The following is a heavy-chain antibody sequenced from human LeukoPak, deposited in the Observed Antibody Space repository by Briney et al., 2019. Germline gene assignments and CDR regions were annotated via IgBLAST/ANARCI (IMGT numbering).Heavy chain of an antibody. Sequence: PGGSLRLSCAASGFTFDDYGMSWVRQAPGKGLEWVSVIYSDGNTYYADSVKGRFTISRDNSKNTLYLQMNSLRAEDTAVYYCTRLPIYDSSGYVDYWGQGTLVTVSS. D-gene: IGHD3-22*01. CDR3: TRLPIYDSSGYVDY. CDR2: IYSDGNT. J-gene: IGHJ4*02. V-gene: IGHV3-66*04. CDR1: GFTFDDYG.